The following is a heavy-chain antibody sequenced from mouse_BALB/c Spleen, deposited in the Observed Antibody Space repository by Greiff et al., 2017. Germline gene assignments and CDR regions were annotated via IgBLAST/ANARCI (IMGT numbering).Heavy chain of an antibody. CDR3: ARDYDYPWFAY. CDR1: GFNIKDTY. D-gene: IGHD2-4*01. V-gene: IGHV14-3*02. CDR2: IDPANGNT. J-gene: IGHJ3*01. Sequence: EVQGVESGAELVKPGASVKLSCTASGFNIKDTYMHWVKQRPEQGLEWIGRIDPANGNTKYDPKFQGKATITADTSSNTAYLQLSSLTSEDTAVYYCARDYDYPWFAYWGQGTLVTVSA.